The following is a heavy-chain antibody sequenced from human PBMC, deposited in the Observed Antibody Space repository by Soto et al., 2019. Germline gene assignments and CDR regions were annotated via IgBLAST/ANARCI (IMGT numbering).Heavy chain of an antibody. Sequence: GWSLRLSCAPSGFSFSDFGMHWVRQAPGKGLEWVASISHDGSNQYYGDSVKGRFSISSDHSNKRLYLQMNKLKVEDSAIYYCAKETRSRAVTATRVNGMEVWGKGTKVTVSS. CDR3: AKETRSRAVTATRVNGMEV. CDR2: ISHDGSNQ. V-gene: IGHV3-30*18. J-gene: IGHJ6*04. D-gene: IGHD2-21*02. CDR1: GFSFSDFG.